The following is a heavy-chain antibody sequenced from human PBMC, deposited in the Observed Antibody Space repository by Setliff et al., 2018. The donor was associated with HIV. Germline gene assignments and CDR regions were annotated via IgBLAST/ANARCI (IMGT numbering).Heavy chain of an antibody. CDR1: GGSFSGYY. D-gene: IGHD1-26*01. CDR3: ARDSGQSFPTAFDI. V-gene: IGHV4-34*01. CDR2: INHSGSA. Sequence: LSLTCAVYGGSFSGYYWSWIRQPPGKGLEWIGEINHSGSANYNPSLKSRVTISVDTSKNQFSLKLSSVTAADTAVYYCARDSGQSFPTAFDIWGQGTMVTVSS. J-gene: IGHJ3*02.